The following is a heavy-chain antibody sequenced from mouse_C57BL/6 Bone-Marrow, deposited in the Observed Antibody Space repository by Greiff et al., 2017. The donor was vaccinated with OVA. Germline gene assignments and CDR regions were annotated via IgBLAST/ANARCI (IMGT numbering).Heavy chain of an antibody. J-gene: IGHJ1*03. CDR2: INPSSGYT. CDR3: ARSRYQWYFDV. D-gene: IGHD1-1*01. CDR1: GYTFTSYT. V-gene: IGHV1-4*01. Sequence: VQLVESGAELARPGASVKMSCKASGYTFTSYTMHWVKQRPGQGLEWIGYINPSSGYTKYNQKFKDKATLTADKSSSTAYMQLSSLTSEDSAVYYCARSRYQWYFDVWGTGTTVTVSS.